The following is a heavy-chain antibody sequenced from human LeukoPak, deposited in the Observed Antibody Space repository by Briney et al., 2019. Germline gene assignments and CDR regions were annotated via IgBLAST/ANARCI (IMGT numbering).Heavy chain of an antibody. D-gene: IGHD5-24*01. CDR2: IFYTGST. CDR1: GGSISSNY. V-gene: IGHV4-59*01. J-gene: IGHJ4*02. Sequence: PSETLSLTCTVSGGSISSNYWSWIRQPPGKGLEWIGYIFYTGSTNYSPSLKSRVTISVDTSKNQFSLRLSSVTAADTAVYYCARAGIMATTPFGYWGQGTLVSVSS. CDR3: ARAGIMATTPFGY.